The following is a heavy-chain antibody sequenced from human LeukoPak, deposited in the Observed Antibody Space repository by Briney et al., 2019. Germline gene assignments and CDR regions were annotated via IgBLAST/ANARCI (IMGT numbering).Heavy chain of an antibody. Sequence: SETLSLTCAVSGYSISSDYYWGWIRQPPGKGLEWIGSIYHSGSTYYNPSLKSRVTISVDTSKNQFSLKLSSVTAADTAVYYCAREPRYNKMRDYFDYWGQGTLVTVSS. D-gene: IGHD3-10*01. CDR2: IYHSGST. CDR3: AREPRYNKMRDYFDY. J-gene: IGHJ4*02. V-gene: IGHV4-38-2*02. CDR1: GYSISSDYY.